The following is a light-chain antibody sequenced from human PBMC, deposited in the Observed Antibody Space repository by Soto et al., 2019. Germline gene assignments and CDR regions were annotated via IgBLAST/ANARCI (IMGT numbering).Light chain of an antibody. CDR3: CSYAGSSTWV. V-gene: IGLV2-23*01. Sequence: QSALTQPASVSGSPGQSITISCTGTSSDVGSYNLVSWYQQHPGKVPKIMIYEASKRPSGAPNRFSGPKSGNTASLTISGLQAEDEADYYCCSYAGSSTWVFGTGTKLTVL. J-gene: IGLJ1*01. CDR2: EAS. CDR1: SSDVGSYNL.